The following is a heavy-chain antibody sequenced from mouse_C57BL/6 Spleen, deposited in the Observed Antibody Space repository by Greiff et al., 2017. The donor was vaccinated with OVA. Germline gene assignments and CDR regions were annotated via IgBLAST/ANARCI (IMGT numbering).Heavy chain of an antibody. Sequence: QVQLKESGPELVKPGASVKISCKASGYAFSSSWMNWVKQRPGKGLEWIGRIYPGDGDTNYNGKFKGKATLTADKSSSTAYMQLSSLTSEDSAVYFCARGDDYDGDWYFDGWGTGTTVTVSS. CDR1: GYAFSSSW. J-gene: IGHJ1*03. D-gene: IGHD2-4*01. CDR3: ARGDDYDGDWYFDG. CDR2: IYPGDGDT. V-gene: IGHV1-82*01.